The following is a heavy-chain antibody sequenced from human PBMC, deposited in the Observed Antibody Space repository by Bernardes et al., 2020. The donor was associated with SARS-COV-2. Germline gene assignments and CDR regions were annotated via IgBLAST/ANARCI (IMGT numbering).Heavy chain of an antibody. CDR3: ARDEAIGQLLLPFDY. Sequence: ASVKVSCKASGYTFTSYGISWVRQAPGQGLEWMGWISAYNGNTNYAQKLQGRVTMTTDTSTSTAYMELRSLRSDDTAVYYCARDEAIGQLLLPFDYWGQGTLVTVSS. CDR1: GYTFTSYG. D-gene: IGHD2-2*01. J-gene: IGHJ4*02. CDR2: ISAYNGNT. V-gene: IGHV1-18*01.